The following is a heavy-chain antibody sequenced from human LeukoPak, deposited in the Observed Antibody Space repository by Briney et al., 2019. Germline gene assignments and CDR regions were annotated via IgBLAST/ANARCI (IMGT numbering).Heavy chain of an antibody. D-gene: IGHD2-2*01. CDR3: ARGSVPAAIIYYYYGMDV. CDR2: IKQDGSEK. Sequence: GGSLRLSCAASGFTFSSYWMSWVRQAPGKGLEWVTNIKQDGSEKYYVDSVKGRFTVSRDNAKNSLYLQMNSLRAEDTAVYYCARGSVPAAIIYYYYGMDVWGQGTTVTVSS. J-gene: IGHJ6*02. V-gene: IGHV3-7*01. CDR1: GFTFSSYW.